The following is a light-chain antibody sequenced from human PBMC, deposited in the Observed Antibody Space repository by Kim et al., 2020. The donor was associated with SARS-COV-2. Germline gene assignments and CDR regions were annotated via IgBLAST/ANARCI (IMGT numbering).Light chain of an antibody. CDR3: QQYNNWPRT. CDR2: DAS. CDR1: QTISDN. Sequence: EIVMTQSPATLSVSPGKRATLSCRASQTISDNLAWYQQKPGQAPRLLIYDASTRPTDIPARFSASGSGTEFTLTISSLQSEDFALYYCQQYNNWPRTFGQGTKLEI. J-gene: IGKJ2*01. V-gene: IGKV3-15*01.